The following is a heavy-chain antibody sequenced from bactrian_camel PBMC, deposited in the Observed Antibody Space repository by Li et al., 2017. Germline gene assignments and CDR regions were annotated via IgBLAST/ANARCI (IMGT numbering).Heavy chain of an antibody. J-gene: IGHJ4*01. CDR3: AAGAAGRDYCPLGNAYYPY. V-gene: IGHV3S40*01. D-gene: IGHD2*01. CDR2: IITGTGRT. CDR1: RSSYSTNC. Sequence: VQLVESGGGSVPAGGSLRLSCASRSSYSTNCMGWFRQAPGKGREGVASIITGTGRTYYADSVKGRFTISADNAKNAVYLQMNGLKPEDTAMYYCAAGAAGRDYCPLGNAYYPYWGQGTQVTVS.